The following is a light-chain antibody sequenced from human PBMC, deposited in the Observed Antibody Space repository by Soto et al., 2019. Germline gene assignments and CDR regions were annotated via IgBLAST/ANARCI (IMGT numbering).Light chain of an antibody. J-gene: IGKJ1*01. V-gene: IGKV3-11*01. Sequence: IVLTQSPGTLSLSPGERATLSCRASQSVRTKLAWYQQKAGQAPRLLIYGASTRATGIPDRFSGSGSGTDFTLTISSLEPEDFAVYYCQQRSNWKTFGQGTKVDIK. CDR1: QSVRTK. CDR2: GAS. CDR3: QQRSNWKT.